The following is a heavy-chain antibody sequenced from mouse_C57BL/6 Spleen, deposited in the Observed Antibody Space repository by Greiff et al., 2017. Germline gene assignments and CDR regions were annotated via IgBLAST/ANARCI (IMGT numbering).Heavy chain of an antibody. V-gene: IGHV5-17*01. J-gene: IGHJ3*01. CDR1: GFTFSDYG. CDR2: ISSGSSTI. Sequence: EVKLVESGGGLVKPGASLKLSCAASGFTFSDYGMHWVRQAPEEGLEWVAYISSGSSTINYAATVKGRFTISRDNAKNTLFLQMPSLRSEYTAMYYCSRIYRAYWGQGTLVTVSA. D-gene: IGHD1-3*01. CDR3: SRIYRAY.